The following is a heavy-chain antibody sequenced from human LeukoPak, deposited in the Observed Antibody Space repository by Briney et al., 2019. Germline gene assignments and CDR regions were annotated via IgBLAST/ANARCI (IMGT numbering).Heavy chain of an antibody. D-gene: IGHD3-10*01. CDR2: IYYSGST. CDR3: ARLGRWRFGELDRTSDY. Sequence: SETLSLTCTVSGGSISSYYWSWIRQPPGKGLEWIGYIYYSGSTNYNPSLKSRVTISVDTSKNQFSLKLSSVTAADTAVYYCARLGRWRFGELDRTSDYWGQGTLVTVSS. CDR1: GGSISSYY. J-gene: IGHJ4*02. V-gene: IGHV4-59*08.